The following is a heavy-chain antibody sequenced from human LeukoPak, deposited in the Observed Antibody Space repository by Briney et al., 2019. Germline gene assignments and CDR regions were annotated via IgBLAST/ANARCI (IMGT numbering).Heavy chain of an antibody. Sequence: PGGSLRLSCAVSGITLSNYGMSWVRRAPGKGLEWVAGISDSGGRTNYADSVKGRFTISRDNPKNTLYLQMNSLRAEDTAVYFCAKRGVVIRVILVGFHKEANYFDSWGQGALVTVSS. V-gene: IGHV3-23*01. D-gene: IGHD3-22*01. CDR3: AKRGVVIRVILVGFHKEANYFDS. CDR2: ISDSGGRT. CDR1: GITLSNYG. J-gene: IGHJ4*02.